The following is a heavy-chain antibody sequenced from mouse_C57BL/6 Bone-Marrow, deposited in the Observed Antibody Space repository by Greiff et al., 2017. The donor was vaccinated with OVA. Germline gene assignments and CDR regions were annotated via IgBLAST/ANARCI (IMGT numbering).Heavy chain of an antibody. CDR3: ARRVTTVVAPFDY. Sequence: EVQLQQSGPVLVKPGASVKMSCKASGYTFTDYYMNWVKQSHGKSLEWIGVINPYNGGTSYNQKFKGKATLTVDKSSSTAYMELNSLTSEDSAVYYCARRVTTVVAPFDYWGQGTTLTVSS. J-gene: IGHJ2*01. D-gene: IGHD1-1*01. CDR1: GYTFTDYY. CDR2: INPYNGGT. V-gene: IGHV1-19*01.